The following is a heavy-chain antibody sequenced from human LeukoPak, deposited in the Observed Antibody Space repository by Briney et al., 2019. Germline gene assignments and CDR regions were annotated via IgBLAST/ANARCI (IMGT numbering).Heavy chain of an antibody. Sequence: ASVKVSCKASGYTFTSYGISWVRQAPGQGLEWMGWISAYNGNTNYAQKLQGRVTMTTDTSTSTAYMELRSLRSDDTAVYYCARDLRDMVRGKFKPGYWGQGTLVTVSS. CDR2: ISAYNGNT. CDR3: ARDLRDMVRGKFKPGY. V-gene: IGHV1-18*01. D-gene: IGHD3-10*01. CDR1: GYTFTSYG. J-gene: IGHJ4*02.